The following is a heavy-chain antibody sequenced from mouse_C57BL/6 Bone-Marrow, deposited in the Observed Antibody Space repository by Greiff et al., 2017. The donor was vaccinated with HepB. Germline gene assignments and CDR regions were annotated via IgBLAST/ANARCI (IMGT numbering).Heavy chain of an antibody. CDR2: IYPGDGDT. V-gene: IGHV1-82*01. D-gene: IGHD1-1*01. Sequence: QVQLQQSGPELVKPGASVKISCKASGYAFSSSWMNWVKQRPGKGLEWIGRIYPGDGDTNYNGKFKGKATLTADKSSSTAYMHLSSLTSDNSAVYFCARNISSYGSGIYAMDYWGQGTSVTVSS. J-gene: IGHJ4*01. CDR3: ARNISSYGSGIYAMDY. CDR1: GYAFSSSW.